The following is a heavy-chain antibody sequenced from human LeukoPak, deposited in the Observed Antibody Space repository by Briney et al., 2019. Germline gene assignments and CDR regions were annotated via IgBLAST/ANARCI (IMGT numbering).Heavy chain of an antibody. V-gene: IGHV1-46*01. CDR1: GYSFSTYY. CDR2: INSSGRGT. Sequence: ASAKVSCKASGYSFSTYYMHWVRQAPGQGLEWMGTINSSGRGTNYAQKFQGRVTMTRDTSTSTAYMELSSLTSGDTALYYCARGGSEQLAPPFDSWGQGTLVTVST. D-gene: IGHD6-13*01. J-gene: IGHJ4*02. CDR3: ARGGSEQLAPPFDS.